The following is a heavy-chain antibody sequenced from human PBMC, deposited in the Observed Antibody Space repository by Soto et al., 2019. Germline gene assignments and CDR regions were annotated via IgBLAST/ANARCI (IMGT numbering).Heavy chain of an antibody. J-gene: IGHJ5*02. CDR3: TRDLNHDCGP. D-gene: IGHD2-21*01. CDR1: GFTFSDYW. V-gene: IGHV3-7*04. CDR2: MNPDGSEQ. Sequence: EVHLVESGGALVQPGGSLRLSCAASGFTFSDYWMTWVRQIPGKGLEGVANMNPDGSEQYYLDSVKGRFTISRDNAKNSLYLQMNNLRGEDTAVYYCTRDLNHDCGPWGQGTQVIVSS.